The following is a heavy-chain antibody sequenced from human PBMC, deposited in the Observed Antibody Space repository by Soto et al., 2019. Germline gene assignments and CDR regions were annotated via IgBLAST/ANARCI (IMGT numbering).Heavy chain of an antibody. CDR2: ITGGSNT. D-gene: IGHD1-26*01. CDR3: AKGSGSHYDYFDY. CDR1: GFTFSTYT. V-gene: IGHV3-23*01. J-gene: IGHJ4*02. Sequence: GGSLRLSCAASGFTFSTYTMNWFRQAPGKGLGWVSAITGGSNTYYADSVKGRFTISRDNSKKTLYLQMNSLRVEDTAVYYCAKGSGSHYDYFDYWGRGTLVTVSS.